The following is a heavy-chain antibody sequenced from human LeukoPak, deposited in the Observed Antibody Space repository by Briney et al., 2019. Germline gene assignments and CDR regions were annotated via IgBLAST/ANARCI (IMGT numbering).Heavy chain of an antibody. CDR3: ARDQQQLDPYYYYYGMDV. Sequence: GGSLRLSCAASGFTFSSYSMNWVRQAPGKRLEWVSSISSSSSYIYYADSVKGRFTISRDNAKNSLYLQMNSLRAEDTAVYYCARDQQQLDPYYYYYGMDVWGKGTTVTVSS. CDR1: GFTFSSYS. CDR2: ISSSSSYI. J-gene: IGHJ6*04. D-gene: IGHD6-13*01. V-gene: IGHV3-21*01.